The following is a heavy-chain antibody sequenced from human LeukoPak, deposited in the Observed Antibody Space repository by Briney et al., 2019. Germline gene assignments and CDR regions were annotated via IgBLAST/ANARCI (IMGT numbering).Heavy chain of an antibody. J-gene: IGHJ6*02. Sequence: PGGSLRLSCAASGFTFSSHEMNWVRQAPGKGLEWVSYISSSGSTIYYADSVKGRFTISRDNAKNSLYLQMNSLRAEDTAVYYCARVPYSSGWYVPYYYYYGMDVWGQGTVVTVSS. V-gene: IGHV3-48*03. CDR1: GFTFSSHE. D-gene: IGHD6-19*01. CDR3: ARVPYSSGWYVPYYYYYGMDV. CDR2: ISSSGSTI.